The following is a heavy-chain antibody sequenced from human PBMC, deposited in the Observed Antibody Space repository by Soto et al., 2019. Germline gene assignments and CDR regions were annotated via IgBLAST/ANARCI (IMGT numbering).Heavy chain of an antibody. CDR1: VFTFSSYG. D-gene: IGHD5-18*01. J-gene: IGHJ4*02. V-gene: IGHV3-30*18. CDR2: ISYDGSNK. CDR3: AKGPYVDTAMVDY. Sequence: PGGSLRLSCAASVFTFSSYGMHWVRQAPGKGLEWVAVISYDGSNKYYADSVKGRFTISRDNSKNTLYLQMNSLRAEDTAVYYCAKGPYVDTAMVDYWGQGTLVTVSS.